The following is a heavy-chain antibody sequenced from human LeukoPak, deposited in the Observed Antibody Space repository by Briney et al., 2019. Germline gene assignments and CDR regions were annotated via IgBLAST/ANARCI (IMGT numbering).Heavy chain of an antibody. V-gene: IGHV1-2*02. CDR3: ARGPGRHAWFGP. D-gene: IGHD1-1*01. CDR1: GYTFTGYY. CDR2: INPNSGGT. Sequence: ASVKVSCKASGYTFTGYYMHWVRQAPGQGLEWMGWINPNSGGTNYAQKFQGRVTMTRDTSISTAYMELRRLRSDDTAVYYCARGPGRHAWFGPWGQGTLVTVSS. J-gene: IGHJ5*02.